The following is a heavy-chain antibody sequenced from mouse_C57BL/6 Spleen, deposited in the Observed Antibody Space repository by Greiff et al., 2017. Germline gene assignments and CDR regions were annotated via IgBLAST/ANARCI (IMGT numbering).Heavy chain of an antibody. CDR3: SRAQASFLFAY. Sequence: QVQLKQSGPELVKPGASVKISCKASGYAFSSSWMNWVKQRPGQGLEWIGRIYPGDGDTNYTGKFQGKATLTADKSSSTAYMQLSRLTSENSAVYFCSRAQASFLFAYWGQGTLVTVSA. V-gene: IGHV1-82*01. CDR2: IYPGDGDT. D-gene: IGHD3-2*02. J-gene: IGHJ3*01. CDR1: GYAFSSSW.